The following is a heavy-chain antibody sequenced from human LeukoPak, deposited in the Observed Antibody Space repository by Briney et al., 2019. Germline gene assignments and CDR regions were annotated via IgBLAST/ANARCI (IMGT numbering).Heavy chain of an antibody. CDR1: GGSISSGSYY. Sequence: SETLSLTCTVSGGSISSGSYYWSWIRQPAGKGLEWIGRIYTSGSTNYNPSLKSRVTISVDTSKNQFSLKLSSVTAADTAVYYCARGSYDILTGYYTPNWFDPWGQGNLVTVSS. D-gene: IGHD3-9*01. CDR3: ARGSYDILTGYYTPNWFDP. J-gene: IGHJ5*02. V-gene: IGHV4-61*02. CDR2: IYTSGST.